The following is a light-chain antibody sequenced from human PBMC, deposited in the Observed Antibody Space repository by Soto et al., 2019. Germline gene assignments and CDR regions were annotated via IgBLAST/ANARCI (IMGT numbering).Light chain of an antibody. Sequence: EIVLTQSPGTLSLSPGERATLSCRASQSVSNSFLAWYQQKPGQAPRLLIYGASTRATGIPDRFSGSGSGTDFTLTISTLEPEDFAVYYCQQYGSLPRTFGQGTKVDI. CDR2: GAS. CDR3: QQYGSLPRT. J-gene: IGKJ2*01. CDR1: QSVSNSF. V-gene: IGKV3-20*01.